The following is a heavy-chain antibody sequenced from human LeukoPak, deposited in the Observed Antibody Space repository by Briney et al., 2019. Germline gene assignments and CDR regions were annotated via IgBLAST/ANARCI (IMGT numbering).Heavy chain of an antibody. Sequence: TGGSLRLSCAASGFTFDDYAMHWVRQAPGKGLEWVSGISWNSGSIGYADSVKGRFTISRDNAKNSLYLQMNSLRAEDTALYYCAKDRHFDYWGQGTLVTVSS. CDR1: GFTFDDYA. J-gene: IGHJ4*02. V-gene: IGHV3-9*01. CDR2: ISWNSGSI. CDR3: AKDRHFDY.